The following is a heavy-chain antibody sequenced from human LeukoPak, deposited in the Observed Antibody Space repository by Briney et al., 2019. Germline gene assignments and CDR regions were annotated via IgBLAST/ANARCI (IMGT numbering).Heavy chain of an antibody. Sequence: SETLSLTCTVSGGSISSYYWSWIRQPPGKGLEWIGYIYYSGSTNYNPSLKSRVTISVDTSKNQFSLKLSSVTAADTAVYYCARGGYDSSGYYSGFDYWGQGTLVTVSS. V-gene: IGHV4-59*01. D-gene: IGHD3-22*01. CDR3: ARGGYDSSGYYSGFDY. CDR1: GGSISSYY. J-gene: IGHJ4*02. CDR2: IYYSGST.